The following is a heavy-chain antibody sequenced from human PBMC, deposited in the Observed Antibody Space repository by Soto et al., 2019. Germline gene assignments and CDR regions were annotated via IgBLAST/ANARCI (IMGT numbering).Heavy chain of an antibody. CDR3: ARGQIFGVVIPTFDY. J-gene: IGHJ4*02. Sequence: AAVKVSCKACGCTFTRYGISWVRQAPGQGPEWMGWISAYNGNTNYAQKLQGRVTMTTDTSTSTAYMELRSLRSDDTAVYYCARGQIFGVVIPTFDYWGQGTLVTVSS. D-gene: IGHD3-3*01. CDR2: ISAYNGNT. V-gene: IGHV1-18*01. CDR1: GCTFTRYG.